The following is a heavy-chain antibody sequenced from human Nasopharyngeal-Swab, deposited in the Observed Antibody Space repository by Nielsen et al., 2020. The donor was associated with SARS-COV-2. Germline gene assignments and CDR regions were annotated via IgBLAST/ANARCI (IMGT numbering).Heavy chain of an antibody. D-gene: IGHD3-10*01. CDR2: IYTSGST. Sequence: SETLSLTCTVSGASITTSYWSWIRQPAGKGLEWIGRIYTSGSTNYNPSLKSRVTISVDTSKNQFSLKLSSVTAADTAVYYCAGGGYYYGSGSYYKSYYYYGMDVWGQGTTVTVSS. J-gene: IGHJ6*02. V-gene: IGHV4-4*07. CDR1: GASITTSY. CDR3: AGGGYYYGSGSYYKSYYYYGMDV.